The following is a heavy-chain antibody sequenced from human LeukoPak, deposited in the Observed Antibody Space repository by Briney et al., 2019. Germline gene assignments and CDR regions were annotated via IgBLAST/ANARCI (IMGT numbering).Heavy chain of an antibody. CDR3: AKSIESSSSHYYYYYMDV. Sequence: PGGSLRLSCAASGFTLSSYGMHWLRQAPGKGLEWVTFIRYDGTSKYYVDSVKGRFTISRDNSKNTLYLQMNSLRADDTAVYFCAKSIESSSSHYYYYYMDVWGKGTTVTVSS. D-gene: IGHD6-6*01. V-gene: IGHV3-30*02. J-gene: IGHJ6*03. CDR1: GFTLSSYG. CDR2: IRYDGTSK.